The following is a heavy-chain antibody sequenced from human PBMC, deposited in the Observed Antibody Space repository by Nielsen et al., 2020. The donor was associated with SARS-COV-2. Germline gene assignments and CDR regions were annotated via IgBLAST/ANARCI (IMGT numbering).Heavy chain of an antibody. CDR1: GFTFSSYG. Sequence: LSLTCAASGFTFSSYGMHWVRQAPGKGLEWVAVISYDGSNKYYADSVKGRFTISRDNSKNTLYMEMNSLRAEDTAVYYCAKDMRIQLWFGFDYWGQGTLVTVSS. V-gene: IGHV3-30*18. CDR2: ISYDGSNK. CDR3: AKDMRIQLWFGFDY. J-gene: IGHJ4*02. D-gene: IGHD5-18*01.